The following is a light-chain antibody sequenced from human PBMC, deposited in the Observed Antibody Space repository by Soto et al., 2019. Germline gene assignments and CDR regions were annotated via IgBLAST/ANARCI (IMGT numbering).Light chain of an antibody. CDR3: LQDYNYAWT. Sequence: AIQMTQSPSSLSASVGDRVTITCRASQGIRNDLGWYQQKPGKAPKLLIYAASSLQSGVPARFSGSGSGTDFTLTISSLQPEDFATYYCLQDYNYAWTFGQGTKVEIK. V-gene: IGKV1-6*01. CDR1: QGIRND. CDR2: AAS. J-gene: IGKJ1*01.